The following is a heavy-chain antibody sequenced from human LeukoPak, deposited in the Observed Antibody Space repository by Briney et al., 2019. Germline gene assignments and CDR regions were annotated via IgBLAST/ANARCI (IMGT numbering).Heavy chain of an antibody. J-gene: IGHJ4*02. CDR2: IYTSGSS. D-gene: IGHD1-26*01. CDR3: ARVSGSYTDY. CDR1: GGSISSYY. V-gene: IGHV4-4*07. Sequence: SETLSLTCTVSGGSISSYYWSWIRQPAGKGLEWVGRIYTSGSSNYNPSLKSRVTMSVDTSKNQLSLTLSSVTASDTAVYYCARVSGSYTDYWGQGTLVTVSS.